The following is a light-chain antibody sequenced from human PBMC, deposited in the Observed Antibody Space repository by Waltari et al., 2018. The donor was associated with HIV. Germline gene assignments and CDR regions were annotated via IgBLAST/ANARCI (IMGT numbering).Light chain of an antibody. CDR2: EVS. Sequence: QYALTQPPSASGSPGQSVTISCTGTPKDVGLYNYVYWYQQNPGEAPKLIIFEVSKRPSGVPDRFSGSKSGNTASLTVSGLQSEDEADYFCSSYAGSNTLLFGGGTKLTVL. CDR1: PKDVGLYNY. V-gene: IGLV2-8*01. J-gene: IGLJ2*01. CDR3: SSYAGSNTLL.